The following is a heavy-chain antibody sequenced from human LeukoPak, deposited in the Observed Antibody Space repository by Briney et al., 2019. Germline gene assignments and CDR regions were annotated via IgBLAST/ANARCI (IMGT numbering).Heavy chain of an antibody. CDR2: ISGSGGST. CDR3: AKETDSEWWYQQRVSFDP. V-gene: IGHV3-23*01. D-gene: IGHD2-15*01. J-gene: IGHJ5*02. CDR1: GFTFSSYA. Sequence: GGSLRLSCAASGFTFSSYAMSWVRQAPGKGLEWVSAISGSGGSTYYADSVKGRFTISRDNSKNTLYLQMNSLRAEDTAVYYCAKETDSEWWYQQRVSFDPWGQGTLVTVSS.